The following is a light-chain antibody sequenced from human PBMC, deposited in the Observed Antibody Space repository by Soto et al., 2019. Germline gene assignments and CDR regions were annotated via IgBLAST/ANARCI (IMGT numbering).Light chain of an antibody. Sequence: DIQMTQSPSSVSAFVGDRVTITCRASQGLGVWLGWYQQKPGKAPQLLIFGASDLQTGVPSRFSGSGSGTDFTLTISSLQPEDFATYYCQQAYSFPLTFGGGTKVEIK. CDR1: QGLGVW. CDR2: GAS. V-gene: IGKV1-12*01. CDR3: QQAYSFPLT. J-gene: IGKJ4*01.